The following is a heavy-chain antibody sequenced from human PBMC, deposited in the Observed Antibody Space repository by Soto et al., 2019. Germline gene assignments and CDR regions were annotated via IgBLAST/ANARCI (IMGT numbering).Heavy chain of an antibody. V-gene: IGHV3-48*02. Sequence: EVQLVESGGGLVQPGGSLRLSCEASGFTFSSYSMNWVRQAPGKGLQWVSFITSSGSAIYYADSVMGRFTISRDNAKNALHLQMNSLRDEDTAVYNWGRGYTGYVRSSLDYGGHGALVTVSS. CDR3: GRGYTGYVRSSLDY. CDR1: GFTFSSYS. CDR2: ITSSGSAI. D-gene: IGHD5-12*01. J-gene: IGHJ4*01.